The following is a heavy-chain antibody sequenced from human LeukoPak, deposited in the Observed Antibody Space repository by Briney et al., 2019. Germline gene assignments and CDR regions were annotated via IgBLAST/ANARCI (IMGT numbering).Heavy chain of an antibody. J-gene: IGHJ3*02. CDR2: INPSGGST. CDR1: GYTFTGYY. Sequence: ASVKVSCKASGYTFTGYYMHWVRQAPGQGLEWMGIINPSGGSTSYAQKFQGRVTMTRDMSTSTVYMELSSLRSEDTAVYYCARDRVGATKTGAFDIWGQGAMVTVSS. V-gene: IGHV1-46*01. D-gene: IGHD1-26*01. CDR3: ARDRVGATKTGAFDI.